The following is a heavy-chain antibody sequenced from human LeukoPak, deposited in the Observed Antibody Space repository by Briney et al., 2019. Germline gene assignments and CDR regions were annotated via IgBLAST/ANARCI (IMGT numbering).Heavy chain of an antibody. Sequence: PSETLALTCAVCGGSFSGYYWSWLRQPPGKGLEWIGECNHSGSTNYNPSLKSRVTISVDTSKNQFSLKLSSVTAADTAVYYCVRSSYWYFDLWGRGTLVTVSS. CDR1: GGSFSGYY. CDR3: VRSSYWYFDL. J-gene: IGHJ2*01. D-gene: IGHD2-2*01. CDR2: CNHSGST. V-gene: IGHV4-34*01.